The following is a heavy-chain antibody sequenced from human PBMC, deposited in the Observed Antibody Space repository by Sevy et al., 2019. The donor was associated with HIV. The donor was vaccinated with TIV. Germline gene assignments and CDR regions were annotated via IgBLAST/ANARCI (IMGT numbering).Heavy chain of an antibody. Sequence: SETLSLTCAVYGGSFSGYYWSWIRQPPGKGLEWIGEINHSGSTNYNPSLKSRVTISVVKSKNQFSLKLSSVTAADTAVYYCASAYSNYGMDVWGQGTTVTVSS. CDR3: ASAYSNYGMDV. CDR1: GGSFSGYY. J-gene: IGHJ6*02. D-gene: IGHD4-4*01. CDR2: INHSGST. V-gene: IGHV4-34*01.